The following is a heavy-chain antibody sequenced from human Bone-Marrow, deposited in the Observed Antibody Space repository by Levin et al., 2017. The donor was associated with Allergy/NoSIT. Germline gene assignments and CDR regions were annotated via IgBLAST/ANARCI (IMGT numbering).Heavy chain of an antibody. Sequence: ASVKVSCKVSGYTLTELSMHWVRQAPGKGLEWMGGFDPEDGETIYAQKFQGRVTMTEDTSTDTAYMELSSLRSEDTAVYYCATLGLWLGGIKVGAPSVSYYFDYWGQGTLVTVSS. J-gene: IGHJ4*02. D-gene: IGHD1-26*01. CDR1: GYTLTELS. CDR2: FDPEDGET. V-gene: IGHV1-24*01. CDR3: ATLGLWLGGIKVGAPSVSYYFDY.